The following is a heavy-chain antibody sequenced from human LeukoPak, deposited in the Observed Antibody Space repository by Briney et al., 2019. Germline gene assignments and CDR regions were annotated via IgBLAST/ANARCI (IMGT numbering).Heavy chain of an antibody. CDR3: ARDPHGSSSYYYYYGMDV. Sequence: GRSLRLSCAASGFTFSSYGMHWVRQAPGKGLEWVAVIWYDGSNKYYADSVKGRFTISRDNSKNTLYLQINSLRAEDTAVYYCARDPHGSSSYYYYYGMDVWGQGTTVTVSS. CDR1: GFTFSSYG. D-gene: IGHD1-26*01. J-gene: IGHJ6*02. V-gene: IGHV3-33*01. CDR2: IWYDGSNK.